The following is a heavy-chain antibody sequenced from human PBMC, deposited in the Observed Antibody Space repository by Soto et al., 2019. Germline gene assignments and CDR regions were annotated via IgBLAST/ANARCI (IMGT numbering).Heavy chain of an antibody. CDR1: GFTFSPFW. CDR2: INSDGSTI. D-gene: IGHD3-10*01. V-gene: IGHV3-74*01. Sequence: PGGSLRLSCAASGFTFSPFWMHWVRQAPGKGLVWLSHINSDGSTIVYADSVKGRFTISRDNAKNTLYLQMNSLRVEDTAVYYCARDMVRGLYPEYFQHWGQGTLVTVSS. CDR3: ARDMVRGLYPEYFQH. J-gene: IGHJ1*01.